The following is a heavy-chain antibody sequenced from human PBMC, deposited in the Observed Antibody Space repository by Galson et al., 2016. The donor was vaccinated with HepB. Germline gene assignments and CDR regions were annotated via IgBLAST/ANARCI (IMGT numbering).Heavy chain of an antibody. J-gene: IGHJ4*02. Sequence: SETLSLTCTVSGTSFSGYFWSWIRQPPGKGLEWIGYIFYSGSTNYNPSLKSRVTISVDTSTNQFSLRLTSVTAADTALYFCARGPYYDYWSDFSPDHWGQGTLVTRSS. CDR1: GTSFSGYF. CDR2: IFYSGST. CDR3: ARGPYYDYWSDFSPDH. D-gene: IGHD3-3*01. V-gene: IGHV4-59*01.